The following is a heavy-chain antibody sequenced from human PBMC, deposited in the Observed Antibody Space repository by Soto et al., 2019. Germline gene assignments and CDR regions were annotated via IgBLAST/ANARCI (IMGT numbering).Heavy chain of an antibody. Sequence: PSETRCLTCTVSGGSISRYYWSGSRQPPGKGLEWIGYIYYSGSTNYNPSLKSRVTISVDTSKNQFSLKLSSVTAADTAVYYCASSHSGMYEYFQHWGQGTLVTVS. J-gene: IGHJ1*01. V-gene: IGHV4-59*01. D-gene: IGHD5-12*01. CDR2: IYYSGST. CDR3: ASSHSGMYEYFQH. CDR1: GGSISRYY.